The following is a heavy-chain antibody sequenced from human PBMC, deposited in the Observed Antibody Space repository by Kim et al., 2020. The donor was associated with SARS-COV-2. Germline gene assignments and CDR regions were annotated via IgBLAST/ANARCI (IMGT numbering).Heavy chain of an antibody. D-gene: IGHD3-3*01. J-gene: IGHJ4*02. CDR2: ISAYNGNT. Sequence: ASVKVSCKASGYTFTSYGISWVRQAPGQGLEWMGWISAYNGNTNYAQKLQGRVTMTTDTSTSTAYMELRSLRSDDTAVYYCARGGKTSYYDFWSGYERNFDDWGQGTLVTVSS. V-gene: IGHV1-18*01. CDR3: ARGGKTSYYDFWSGYERNFDD. CDR1: GYTFTSYG.